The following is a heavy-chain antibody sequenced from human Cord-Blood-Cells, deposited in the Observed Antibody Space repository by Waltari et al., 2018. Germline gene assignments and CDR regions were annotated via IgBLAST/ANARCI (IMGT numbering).Heavy chain of an antibody. V-gene: IGHV4-4*07. CDR2: IYTSGST. CDR3: ARDGSSWYGWFDP. Sequence: QVQLQESGPGLVKPSETLSLTRTVSGGSISRYYCSCILPPAGKGLEWIGRIYTSGSTNYNPPLKSRVTMSVDTSKNQFSLKLSSVTAADTAVYYCARDGSSWYGWFDPWGQGTLVTVSS. D-gene: IGHD6-13*01. J-gene: IGHJ5*02. CDR1: GGSISRYY.